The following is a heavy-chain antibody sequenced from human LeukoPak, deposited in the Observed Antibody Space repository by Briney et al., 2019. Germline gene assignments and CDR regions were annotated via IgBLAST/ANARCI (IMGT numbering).Heavy chain of an antibody. CDR3: ARDAGGRTQREGWFDP. D-gene: IGHD1-26*01. V-gene: IGHV3-48*03. Sequence: GGSLRLSCAASGFTLSDYEMNWVRQAPGKGLEWVSSISSGGMWIYYADSLKGRFTISRDNAKNSLYLQMKSLRVEDTAVYYCARDAGGRTQREGWFDPWGQGTLVTVSS. CDR1: GFTLSDYE. J-gene: IGHJ5*02. CDR2: ISSGGMWI.